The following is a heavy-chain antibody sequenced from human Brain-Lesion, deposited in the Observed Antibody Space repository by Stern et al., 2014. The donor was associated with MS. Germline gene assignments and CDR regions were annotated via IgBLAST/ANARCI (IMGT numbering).Heavy chain of an antibody. CDR2: VNNDGRRT. V-gene: IGHV3-74*02. Sequence: VQLVESGGGSVQPGGSLRLSCAASGFTFSNYWMHWVRQAPGKGLVWVSRVNNDGRRTSYADSVKGRFTMSRDNAKNTLYLQMNSLRVEDTAIYYCARGERWFDSWGQGTLVTVSS. J-gene: IGHJ5*01. CDR3: ARGERWFDS. D-gene: IGHD3-10*01. CDR1: GFTFSNYW.